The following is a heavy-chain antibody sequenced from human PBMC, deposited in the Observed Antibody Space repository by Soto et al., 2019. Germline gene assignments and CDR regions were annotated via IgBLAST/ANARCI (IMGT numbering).Heavy chain of an antibody. V-gene: IGHV3-23*01. CDR1: GFTFSSYA. CDR3: AKDLVSQCSRGTCYSRYYYGMDV. D-gene: IGHD2-15*01. Sequence: GGSLRLSCAASGFTFSSYAMTWVRQAPGKGLEWVSAISGSGDTTYQAFSVKGRFTISRDNSKNTLYLGMKSLRAEDTAVYYCAKDLVSQCSRGTCYSRYYYGMDVWGQGTTVTVSS. J-gene: IGHJ6*02. CDR2: ISGSGDTT.